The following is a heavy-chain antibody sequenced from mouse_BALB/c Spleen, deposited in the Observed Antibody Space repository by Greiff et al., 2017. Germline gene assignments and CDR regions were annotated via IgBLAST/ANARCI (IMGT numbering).Heavy chain of an antibody. CDR1: GYSFTGYY. CDR3: ARWGTARATLNYFDY. V-gene: IGHV1-31*01. Sequence: EVQLQQSGPELVKPGASVKISYKASGYSFTGYYMHWVKQSHVKSLEWIGRINPYNGATSYNQNFKDKASLTVDKSSSTAYMELHSLTSEDSAVYYCARWGTARATLNYFDYWGQGTTRTVSS. D-gene: IGHD3-2*01. CDR2: INPYNGAT. J-gene: IGHJ2*01.